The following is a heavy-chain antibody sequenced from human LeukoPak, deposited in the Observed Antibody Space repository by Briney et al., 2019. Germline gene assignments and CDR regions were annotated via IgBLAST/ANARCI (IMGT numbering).Heavy chain of an antibody. CDR3: ARDETYYDFWSGGKGLQIDY. Sequence: GGSLRLSCAASGFTFSSYAMSWARQAPGKGLEWVSAISGSGGSTYYADSVKGRFTISRDNSKNTLYLQMNSLRAEDTAVYYCARDETYYDFWSGGKGLQIDYWGQGTLVTVSS. CDR2: ISGSGGST. D-gene: IGHD3-3*01. V-gene: IGHV3-23*01. J-gene: IGHJ4*02. CDR1: GFTFSSYA.